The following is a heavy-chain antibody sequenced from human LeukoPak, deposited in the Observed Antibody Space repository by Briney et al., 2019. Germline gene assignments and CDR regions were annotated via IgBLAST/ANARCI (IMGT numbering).Heavy chain of an antibody. CDR1: GYTFTGYY. CDR2: INPNSGGT. CDR3: ARGRSNIAALNWFDP. V-gene: IGHV1-2*02. Sequence: ASVKVSCKASGYTFTGYYMHWVRQAPGQGLEWMRWINPNSGGTNYAQKFQGRVTMTRDTSISTAYMELSRLRSDDTAVYYCARGRSNIAALNWFDPWGQGTLVTVSS. D-gene: IGHD6-6*01. J-gene: IGHJ5*02.